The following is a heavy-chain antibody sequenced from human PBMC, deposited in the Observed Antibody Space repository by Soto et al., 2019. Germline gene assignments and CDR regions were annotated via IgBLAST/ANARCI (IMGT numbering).Heavy chain of an antibody. D-gene: IGHD3-16*01. CDR3: AKGAPFTGGFDP. J-gene: IGHJ5*02. Sequence: EGQLLESGGDLVQPGGSLRLSCAGSGLTLRNYAMTWVRQTPEKGLEWVSNICGRSGVTSYADSVNGRFAVSRDNSKNTLYLQINSLRTDHTAIYSCAKGAPFTGGFDPWGQGTLVTVAS. CDR1: GLTLRNYA. V-gene: IGHV3-23*01. CDR2: ICGRSGVT.